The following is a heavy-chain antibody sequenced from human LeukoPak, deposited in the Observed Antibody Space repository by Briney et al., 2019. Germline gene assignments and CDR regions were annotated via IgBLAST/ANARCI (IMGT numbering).Heavy chain of an antibody. J-gene: IGHJ4*02. CDR1: GFTFSSYA. D-gene: IGHD3-22*01. Sequence: GGSLRLSCAASGFTFSSYAMSWVRQAPGKGLGWVSAISGSGGSTYYADSVKGRFTISRNNSKNTLYLQMNSLRAEDTAVYYCAKERSSAYYYDSSGYFDYWGQGTLVTVSS. V-gene: IGHV3-23*01. CDR3: AKERSSAYYYDSSGYFDY. CDR2: ISGSGGST.